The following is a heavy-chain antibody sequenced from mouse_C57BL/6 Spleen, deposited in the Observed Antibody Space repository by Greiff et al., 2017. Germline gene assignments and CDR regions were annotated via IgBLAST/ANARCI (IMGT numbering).Heavy chain of an antibody. D-gene: IGHD2-3*01. Sequence: QVQLQQPGAELVMPGASVKLSCKASGYTFTSYWMHWVKQRPGQGLEWIGEIDPSDSYTNYHQKFKGKSTLTVDKSSSTAYMQLSSLTSEDSAVYYCARWDGYLGNFDYWGQGTTLTVSS. J-gene: IGHJ2*01. V-gene: IGHV1-69*01. CDR2: IDPSDSYT. CDR3: ARWDGYLGNFDY. CDR1: GYTFTSYW.